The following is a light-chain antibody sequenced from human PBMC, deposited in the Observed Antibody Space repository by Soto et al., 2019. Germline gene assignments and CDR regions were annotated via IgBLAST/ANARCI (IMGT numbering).Light chain of an antibody. J-gene: IGKJ1*01. CDR2: DAS. CDR3: QQYDDWPPWT. V-gene: IGKV3-11*01. CDR1: QSVSSY. Sequence: EIVLTQSPATLSLSPGERATLSCRASQSVSSYLAWYQQKPGQAPRLLIYDASNRAAGIPARFSGSGSGTDFTLTISSLQSEDFAVYYCQQYDDWPPWTFGPGTKVDIK.